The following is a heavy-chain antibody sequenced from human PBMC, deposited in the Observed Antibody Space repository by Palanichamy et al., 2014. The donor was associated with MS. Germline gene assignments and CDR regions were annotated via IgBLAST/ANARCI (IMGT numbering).Heavy chain of an antibody. CDR1: GVSIGGSSYY. D-gene: IGHD3-3*02. CDR2: IFYSGNT. J-gene: IGHJ4*02. V-gene: IGHV4-39*01. CDR3: ASRLFSSLDY. Sequence: QQQLQELGPGLVKPSETLSLTCTVSGVSIGGSSYYWGWIRQPPGRGLEWIGNIFYSGNTDYNPSLKSRVSISVDTSKNQFSLKLSSVTAADTAVYYCASRLFSSLDYWGQGTLVTVSS.